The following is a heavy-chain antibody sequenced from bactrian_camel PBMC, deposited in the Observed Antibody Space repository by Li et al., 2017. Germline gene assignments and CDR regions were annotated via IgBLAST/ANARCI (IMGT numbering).Heavy chain of an antibody. D-gene: IGHD2*01. CDR2: IDTGGGTT. Sequence: QLVESGGGSVEAGGSLKLSCRASGIPPGYNCFTWFRRAPGKDDEVIAGIDTGGGTTEYADSVKGRFTIFKDNVKNTLVMQMNNLKPEDTAIYYCAAADIGEAVVTARILSLKSLFTYWGQGTQVTVS. CDR3: AAADIGEAVVTARILSLKSLFTY. J-gene: IGHJ4*01. CDR1: GIPPGYNC. V-gene: IGHV3S65*01.